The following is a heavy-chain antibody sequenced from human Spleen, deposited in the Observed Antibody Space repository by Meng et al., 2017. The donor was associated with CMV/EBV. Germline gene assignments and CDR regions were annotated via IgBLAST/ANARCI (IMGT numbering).Heavy chain of an antibody. CDR3: ARDPWASDSSGFDY. V-gene: IGHV3-21*01. CDR1: GFTFSSYS. J-gene: IGHJ4*02. CDR2: ISSSSSYI. D-gene: IGHD3-22*01. Sequence: ETLSLTCAASGFTFSSYSMNWVRQAPGKGLEWVSSISSSSSYIYYADSVKGRFTISRDNAKKSVYLQMSRLRVEDTAVYYCARDPWASDSSGFDYWGQGALVTVS.